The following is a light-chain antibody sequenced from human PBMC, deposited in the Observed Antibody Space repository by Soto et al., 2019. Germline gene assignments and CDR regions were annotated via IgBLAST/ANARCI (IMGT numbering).Light chain of an antibody. J-gene: IGKJ1*01. CDR1: QSVSTS. CDR3: QVRDVWPS. CDR2: DAS. V-gene: IGKV3-11*01. Sequence: IVLTQSPATLSLCPGEGAALSCRASQSVSTSLAWYQHKPDQAPRLFIYDASKRAPGIPARFSGSGSGTAFTLTISSLEPEDFAVYYCQVRDVWPSFGQGTKVEIK.